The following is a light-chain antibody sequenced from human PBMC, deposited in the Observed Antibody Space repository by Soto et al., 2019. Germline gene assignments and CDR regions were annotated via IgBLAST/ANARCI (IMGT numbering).Light chain of an antibody. V-gene: IGLV1-44*01. Sequence: QSVLTQPPSASGTPGQRVTISCSGSSSNIGSKTVIWYQQLPGTAPKLLIYSNNQRPSGVPDRFSGSKSGTSASLAISGLQSEDEADYYCAAWDDSLNGVVFGGGTKVTVL. CDR2: SNN. CDR3: AAWDDSLNGVV. CDR1: SSNIGSKT. J-gene: IGLJ2*01.